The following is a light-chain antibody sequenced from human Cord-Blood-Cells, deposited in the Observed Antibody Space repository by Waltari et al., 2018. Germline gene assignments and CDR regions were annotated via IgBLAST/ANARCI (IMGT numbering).Light chain of an antibody. CDR3: CSYAGSSTFV. CDR1: SSDVGSYNL. V-gene: IGLV2-23*03. Sequence: QSALTQPAYVSGSPGQSITISCTGTSSDVGSYNLVSWYQQHPGKAPKLTIYEGSKRPSGVSNRFSGSKSGNTASLTISGLQAEDEADYYCCSYAGSSTFVFGTGTKVTVL. J-gene: IGLJ1*01. CDR2: EGS.